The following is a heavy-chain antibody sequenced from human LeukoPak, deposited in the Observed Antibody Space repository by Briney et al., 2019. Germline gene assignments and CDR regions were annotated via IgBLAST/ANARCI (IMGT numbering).Heavy chain of an antibody. D-gene: IGHD2-15*01. CDR1: GYTFTNYA. CDR3: ARESPSASYCSGGSCIGY. Sequence: ASVKVSCKASGYTFTNYAMNWVRQAPGQGLEWMGWINTNTGNPTYAQGFTGRFVFSLDTSVNTAYLQISGLKAEDTAVYYCARESPSASYCSGGSCIGYWGQGTLVTVSS. V-gene: IGHV7-4-1*02. CDR2: INTNTGNP. J-gene: IGHJ4*02.